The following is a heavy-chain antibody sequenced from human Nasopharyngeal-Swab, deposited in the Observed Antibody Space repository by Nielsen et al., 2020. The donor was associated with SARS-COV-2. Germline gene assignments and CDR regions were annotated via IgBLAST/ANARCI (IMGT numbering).Heavy chain of an antibody. D-gene: IGHD4-17*01. J-gene: IGHJ6*02. CDR2: INHSGST. Sequence: SETLSLTCAVYGGSFSGFYWSWIRQPPGKGLEWIGEINHSGSTNYNPSPKSRVTISVDTSKNQFSLMLSSVTAADTAVYYCARDHATTVTTFYYYYYYGMDVWGQGTTVTVSS. V-gene: IGHV4-34*01. CDR1: GGSFSGFY. CDR3: ARDHATTVTTFYYYYYYGMDV.